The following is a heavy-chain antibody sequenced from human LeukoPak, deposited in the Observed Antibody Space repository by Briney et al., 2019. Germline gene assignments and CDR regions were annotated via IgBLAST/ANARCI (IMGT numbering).Heavy chain of an antibody. D-gene: IGHD3-22*01. Sequence: GGSLRLSCAASGFTVSSNYMSWVRQAPGKGLEWVSVIYSGGSTYYADSVKGRFTISRDNSKNTLYLQMNNLRAEDTAVYYCAKDSKLYYYDSSGYFWGQGTLVTVSS. CDR1: GFTVSSNY. J-gene: IGHJ4*02. V-gene: IGHV3-66*01. CDR2: IYSGGST. CDR3: AKDSKLYYYDSSGYF.